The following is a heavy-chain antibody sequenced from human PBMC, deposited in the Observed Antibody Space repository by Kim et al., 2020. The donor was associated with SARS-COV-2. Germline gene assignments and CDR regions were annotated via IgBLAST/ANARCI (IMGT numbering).Heavy chain of an antibody. CDR3: AKDSGVVVAATSDY. J-gene: IGHJ4*02. V-gene: IGHV3-23*01. D-gene: IGHD2-15*01. Sequence: ESVKGRFTISRDNSKNTLYLQMNSLRAEDTAVYYCAKDSGVVVAATSDYWGQGTLVTVSS.